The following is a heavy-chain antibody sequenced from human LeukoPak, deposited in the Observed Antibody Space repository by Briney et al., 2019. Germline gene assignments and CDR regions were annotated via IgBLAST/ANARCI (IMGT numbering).Heavy chain of an antibody. CDR2: INSNSGGT. V-gene: IGHV1-2*06. D-gene: IGHD1-26*01. CDR3: ARAKSGDDSVSRFDS. Sequence: ASVKVSCKASGYTFTGYYIHWVRQAPGQGLEWMGRINSNSGGTNYAQKFQVRVALTRDTSINTVYMELSSLRSDDTAVYYCARAKSGDDSVSRFDSWGQGTLVTVSS. CDR1: GYTFTGYY. J-gene: IGHJ5*01.